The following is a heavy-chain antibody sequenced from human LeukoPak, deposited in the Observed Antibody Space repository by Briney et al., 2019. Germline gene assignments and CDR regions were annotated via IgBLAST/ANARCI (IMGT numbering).Heavy chain of an antibody. J-gene: IGHJ4*02. CDR3: ARGMHYDFWSGYYFDY. CDR1: GYTFTSYY. V-gene: IGHV1-46*01. D-gene: IGHD3-3*01. CDR2: INPSGGST. Sequence: GASVKVSCKASGYTFTSYYIHWVRQAPRQGLEWMGIINPSGGSTSYAQKFQGRVTMTRDTSTSTVYMELSSLRSEDTAVYYCARGMHYDFWSGYYFDYWGQGTLVTVSS.